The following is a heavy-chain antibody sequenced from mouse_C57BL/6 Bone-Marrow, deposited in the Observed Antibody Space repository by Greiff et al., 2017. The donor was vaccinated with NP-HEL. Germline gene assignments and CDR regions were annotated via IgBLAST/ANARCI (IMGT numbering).Heavy chain of an antibody. CDR1: GFSLTSYG. CDR3: AIAGISITGGYYAMDY. V-gene: IGHV2-3*01. D-gene: IGHD2-4*01. J-gene: IGHJ4*01. CDR2: IWGDGST. Sequence: QVQLQQSGPGLVAPSQSLSITCTVSGFSLTSYGVSWVRQPPGKGLEWLGVIWGDGSTNYHSALISRLSISKDNSKSQVFLKLNSLQTDDTATYYCAIAGISITGGYYAMDYWGQGTSVTVSS.